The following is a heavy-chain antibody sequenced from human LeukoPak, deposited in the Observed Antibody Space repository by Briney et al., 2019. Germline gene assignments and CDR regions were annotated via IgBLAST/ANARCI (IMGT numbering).Heavy chain of an antibody. V-gene: IGHV3-30*02. J-gene: IGHJ6*03. D-gene: IGHD3-10*01. CDR1: GFTFSSYG. Sequence: GGSLRLSCAASGFTFSSYGMRWVRQAPGKGLEWVAFIRYDGSNKYYADSVKGRFTISRDNSKNTLYLQMNSLRAEDTAVYYCAKDGVTMVRGVSKDYYYYMDVWGKGTTVTVSS. CDR2: IRYDGSNK. CDR3: AKDGVTMVRGVSKDYYYYMDV.